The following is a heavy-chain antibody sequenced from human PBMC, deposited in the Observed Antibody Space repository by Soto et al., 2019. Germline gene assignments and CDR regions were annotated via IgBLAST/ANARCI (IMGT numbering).Heavy chain of an antibody. CDR2: ISPGGDRI. J-gene: IGHJ4*02. Sequence: GGSLRLSXVASGFMFDSYAMNWVRQAPGKGLEWVSYISPGGDRIYYAESLKGRITISRDNARNALSLQMNILSDEDKAVYYCTKSADSAGWGVDFWGQGTLVTVSS. CDR1: GFMFDSYA. D-gene: IGHD6-19*01. CDR3: TKSADSAGWGVDF. V-gene: IGHV3-48*02.